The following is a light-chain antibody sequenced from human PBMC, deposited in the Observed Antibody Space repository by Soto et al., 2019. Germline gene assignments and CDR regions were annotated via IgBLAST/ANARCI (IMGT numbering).Light chain of an antibody. J-gene: IGLJ1*01. Sequence: QSALTQPASVSGSPGQSITISCTGTSSDVGGYNYVSWYQQHPGKAPKFMIYDVSNRPSGVSNRFSGSKSGNTACLTISGLQAEDEADYYCSSYTTSNTRQIVFGTGTKVTVL. CDR2: DVS. CDR3: SSYTTSNTRQIV. CDR1: SSDVGGYNY. V-gene: IGLV2-14*01.